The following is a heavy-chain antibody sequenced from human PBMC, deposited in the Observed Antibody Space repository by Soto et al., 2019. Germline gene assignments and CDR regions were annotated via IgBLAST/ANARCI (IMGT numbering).Heavy chain of an antibody. CDR3: ARSTIAARHYYYYGMDV. CDR2: INPNSGGT. Sequence: ASVKVSCKASGGTFSSYAISWVRQAPGQGLEWMGWINPNSGGTNYAQKFQGRVTMTRDTSISTAYMELSRLRSDDTAVYYCARSTIAARHYYYYGMDVWGQGTTVTVSS. J-gene: IGHJ6*02. V-gene: IGHV1-2*02. D-gene: IGHD6-6*01. CDR1: GGTFSSYA.